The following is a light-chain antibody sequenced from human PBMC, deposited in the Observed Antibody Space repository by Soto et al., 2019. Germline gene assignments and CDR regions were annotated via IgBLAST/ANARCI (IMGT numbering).Light chain of an antibody. CDR2: DAS. J-gene: IGKJ2*03. CDR1: QDISNY. Sequence: DIQMTQSPSSLSASVGDRVTITCQASQDISNYLNWYQQKPGKGPKLLIYDASNLETEVTSRFSGSGSGTDFTFSISSLQPEDIATYYCQQYDYPRGFGQGTELEIK. CDR3: QQYDYPRG. V-gene: IGKV1-33*01.